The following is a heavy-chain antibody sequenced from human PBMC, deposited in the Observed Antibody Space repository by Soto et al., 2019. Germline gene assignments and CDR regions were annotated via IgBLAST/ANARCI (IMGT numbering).Heavy chain of an antibody. V-gene: IGHV4-30-4*01. Sequence: PGKGLEWIGCIYYSGNTYYNPSLKRRFTISVDTSKNQFSLQLSSVTVADSAVYFFVRAFKRNRSPPGLLEY. CDR2: IYYSGNT. D-gene: IGHD3-10*01. J-gene: IGHJ1*01. CDR3: VRAFKRNRSPPGLLEY.